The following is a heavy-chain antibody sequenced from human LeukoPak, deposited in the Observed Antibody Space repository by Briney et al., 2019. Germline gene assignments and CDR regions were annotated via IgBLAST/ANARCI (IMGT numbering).Heavy chain of an antibody. CDR1: GYTFTGYY. CDR3: ANWYCSSTSCYVD. Sequence: ASVKVSCKASGYTFTGYYMHCVRQAPGQGLEWMGRINPNSGGTNYAQKFQGRVTMTRDTSISTAYMELSRLRSDDTAVYYCANWYCSSTSCYVDWGQGTLVTVSS. CDR2: INPNSGGT. V-gene: IGHV1-2*06. J-gene: IGHJ4*02. D-gene: IGHD2-2*01.